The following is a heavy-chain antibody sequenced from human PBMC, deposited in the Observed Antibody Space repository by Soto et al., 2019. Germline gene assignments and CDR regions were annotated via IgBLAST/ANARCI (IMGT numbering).Heavy chain of an antibody. Sequence: QVQLVESGGGVVQPGRSLRLSCAASGFTFSSFSLHWVRQAPGKGLEWLALISYDGTNKYNADSVKGQFAISRDNSKNTLYLQLNSRRPEDTAVYYCARTTTVAGTPEFDYWGQGTLVTVSS. CDR1: GFTFSSFS. CDR3: ARTTTVAGTPEFDY. CDR2: ISYDGTNK. J-gene: IGHJ4*02. D-gene: IGHD6-19*01. V-gene: IGHV3-30*09.